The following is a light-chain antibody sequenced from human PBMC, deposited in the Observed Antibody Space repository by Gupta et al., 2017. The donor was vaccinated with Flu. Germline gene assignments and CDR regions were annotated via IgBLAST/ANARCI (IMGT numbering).Light chain of an antibody. Sequence: VQWYRQRPGRSPAPVIYEDDRRPSGVPDRFSASIDSSANSASLTISGLKTEDEADYYCQSYEAANQWVFGGGTKLTVL. V-gene: IGLV6-57*01. CDR3: QSYEAANQWV. CDR2: EDD. J-gene: IGLJ3*02.